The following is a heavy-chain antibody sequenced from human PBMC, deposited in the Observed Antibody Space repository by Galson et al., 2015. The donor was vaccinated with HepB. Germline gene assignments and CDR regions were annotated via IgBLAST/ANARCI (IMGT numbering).Heavy chain of an antibody. Sequence: SLRLSCAASGFTFSDYAMSWVRQAPGKGLEWVSAISGSGRSTYYADSVKGRFTISRDTSRNTVSLQMNGLRADDTAVYYCATDQPPYYYDSSGFYLRHWGHGTRVTVSS. CDR1: GFTFSDYA. J-gene: IGHJ1*01. CDR3: ATDQPPYYYDSSGFYLRH. V-gene: IGHV3-23*01. D-gene: IGHD3-22*01. CDR2: ISGSGRST.